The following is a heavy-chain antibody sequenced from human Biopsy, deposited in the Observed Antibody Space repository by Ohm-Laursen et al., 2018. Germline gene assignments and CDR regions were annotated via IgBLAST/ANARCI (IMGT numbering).Heavy chain of an antibody. CDR1: GFSVNDNY. CDR2: ISGGGTI. D-gene: IGHD4-23*01. V-gene: IGHV3-11*01. CDR3: ARDTRWSPYSMDV. J-gene: IGHJ6*02. Sequence: SLRLSCTASGFSVNDNYMRWIRQAPGRGLEWVSYISGGGTIYYGDSMKGRVTISRDNAKNSLYLQMHSLRAEDTAVYYCARDTRWSPYSMDVWGQGTTVTVSS.